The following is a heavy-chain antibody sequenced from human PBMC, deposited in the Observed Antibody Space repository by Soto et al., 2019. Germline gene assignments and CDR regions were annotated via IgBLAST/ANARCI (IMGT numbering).Heavy chain of an antibody. J-gene: IGHJ4*02. V-gene: IGHV1-69*02. D-gene: IGHD3-10*01. CDR1: GDTFNSYT. Sequence: QVQLVQSGPEVKMPGSSVKVSCKASGDTFNSYTINWVRQAPGQGLQWMGRTIPILAMSNYALKFQGRVTITADKXTTTAYMELSRLRSADTAVYYCAASYGSGSRAFDYWGQGTLVTVSS. CDR2: TIPILAMS. CDR3: AASYGSGSRAFDY.